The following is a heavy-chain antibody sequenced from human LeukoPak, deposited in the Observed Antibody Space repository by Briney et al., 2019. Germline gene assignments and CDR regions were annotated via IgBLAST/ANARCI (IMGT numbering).Heavy chain of an antibody. CDR3: AKPSKTYYDILTGNYTPNRRDV. Sequence: GGSLRLSCAASGFTFTSYGMSWVRQAPGKGLEWVSAISASGGNTYYADSVKGRFTISRDNSKNTLYLQMSSLRAEDTAVYYCAKPSKTYYDILTGNYTPNRRDVWGKGTTVTISS. CDR1: GFTFTSYG. D-gene: IGHD3-9*01. V-gene: IGHV3-23*01. CDR2: ISASGGNT. J-gene: IGHJ6*04.